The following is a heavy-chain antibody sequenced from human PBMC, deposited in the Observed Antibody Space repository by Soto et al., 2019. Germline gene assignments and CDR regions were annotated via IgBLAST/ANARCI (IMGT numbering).Heavy chain of an antibody. CDR1: GFTFRSYA. Sequence: GGSLRLSCAASGFTFRSYAIHWVRQAPGKGLEWVAVISRDGTNKYYVDSVKGRFTISRDNSKDTVYLQMDSLRDEDSAMFYCARSRSGAVADSFDFWGQGTLVTVSS. D-gene: IGHD3-10*01. J-gene: IGHJ4*02. CDR3: ARSRSGAVADSFDF. CDR2: ISRDGTNK. V-gene: IGHV3-30*04.